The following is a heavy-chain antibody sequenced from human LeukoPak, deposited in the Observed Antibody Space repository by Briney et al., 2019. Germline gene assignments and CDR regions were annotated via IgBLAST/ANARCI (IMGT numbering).Heavy chain of an antibody. V-gene: IGHV1-69*04. CDR3: ARGGSYYFYNGMDV. CDR2: IIPIVGIL. CDR1: GGTFTSYG. Sequence: SVKVPCKASGGTFTSYGINWVRQAPGLGLEWMGRIIPIVGILNYAQRFQGRVTITADNSTNIAYMELSSLRSEDTAVYYCARGGSYYFYNGMDVWGQGTTVTVSS. J-gene: IGHJ6*02. D-gene: IGHD1-26*01.